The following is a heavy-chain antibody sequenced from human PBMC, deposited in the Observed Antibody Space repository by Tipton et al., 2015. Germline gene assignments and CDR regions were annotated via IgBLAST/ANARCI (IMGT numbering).Heavy chain of an antibody. V-gene: IGHV4-59*01. CDR2: IRYSGST. D-gene: IGHD5-24*01. CDR3: ARDLEHGMDV. Sequence: TLSLTCTVSSDSISKYYWTWIRQPPGKELEWIGYIRYSGSTNYNPSLKSRVTISVDMSKNQFSLKLSSVTAADTAVYYCARDLEHGMDVWGQGTTVTVS. CDR1: SDSISKYY. J-gene: IGHJ6*02.